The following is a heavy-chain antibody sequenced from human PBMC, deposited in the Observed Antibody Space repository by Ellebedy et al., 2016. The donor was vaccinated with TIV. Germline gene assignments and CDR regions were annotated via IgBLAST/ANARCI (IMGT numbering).Heavy chain of an antibody. J-gene: IGHJ4*02. CDR2: IWYDGSNK. CDR3: ALWFGEPIFDY. CDR1: GFTFSSYG. Sequence: GESLKISCAASGFTFSSYGMHWVRQAPGKGLEWVAVIWYDGSNKYYADSVMGRFTISRDNSKNTLYLQMNSLRAEDTAVYYCALWFGEPIFDYWGQGTLVTVSS. V-gene: IGHV3-33*01. D-gene: IGHD3-10*01.